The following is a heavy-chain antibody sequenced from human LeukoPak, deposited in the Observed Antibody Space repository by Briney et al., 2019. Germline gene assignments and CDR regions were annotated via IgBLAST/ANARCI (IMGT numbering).Heavy chain of an antibody. D-gene: IGHD2-2*01. CDR1: GFSFSSYA. V-gene: IGHV3-23*01. Sequence: PGGSLRLSCAASGFSFSSYAMTWVRQAPGKGLVWVSSISSSGGSTYYADSVKGQFTISRDNSKNTLYLQMNSLRAEDTAVYYCAKGLLGYCSSTSCYGFYYYYGMDVWGQGTTVTVSS. CDR3: AKGLLGYCSSTSCYGFYYYYGMDV. J-gene: IGHJ6*02. CDR2: ISSSGGST.